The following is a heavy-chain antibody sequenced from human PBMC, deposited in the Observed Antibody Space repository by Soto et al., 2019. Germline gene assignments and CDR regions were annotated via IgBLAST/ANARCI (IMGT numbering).Heavy chain of an antibody. CDR1: GGTFSSYA. V-gene: IGHV1-69*01. CDR2: IIPIFGTA. CDR3: ARDPGYCSGGSCPANWFDP. Sequence: QVQLVQSGAEVKKPGSSVKVSCKASGGTFSSYAISWVRQAPGQGLEWMGGIIPIFGTANYAQKFQGRVTITAEESTSTAYMELSSLRSEDTAVYYCARDPGYCSGGSCPANWFDPWGQGTLVTVSS. J-gene: IGHJ5*02. D-gene: IGHD2-15*01.